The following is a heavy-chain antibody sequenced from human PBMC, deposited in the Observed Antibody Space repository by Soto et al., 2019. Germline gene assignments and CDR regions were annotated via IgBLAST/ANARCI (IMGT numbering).Heavy chain of an antibody. V-gene: IGHV1-46*01. CDR2: INPSGGST. J-gene: IGHJ5*02. Sequence: ASVKVSCKASGYTFTSYYMHWVRQAPGQGLEWMGIINPSGGSTSYAQRFQGRVTISVDKSKNQFSLKLSSVTAADTAVYYCARDLEDNWFDPWGQGTLVTVSS. CDR1: GYTFTSYY. CDR3: ARDLEDNWFDP.